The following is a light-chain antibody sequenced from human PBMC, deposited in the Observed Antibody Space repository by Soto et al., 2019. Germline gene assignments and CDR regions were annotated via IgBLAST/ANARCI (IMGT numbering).Light chain of an antibody. Sequence: EIVMTQSPATLSVSPGERATLSCRASQSVSINLAWYQQKPGQTPKLLIYVASTRATGIPARFSGSGSGTEFTLTISSLQSEDFAVYYCQQYNVSPLPFGGGTKVEFK. CDR3: QQYNVSPLP. CDR1: QSVSIN. J-gene: IGKJ4*01. CDR2: VAS. V-gene: IGKV3-15*01.